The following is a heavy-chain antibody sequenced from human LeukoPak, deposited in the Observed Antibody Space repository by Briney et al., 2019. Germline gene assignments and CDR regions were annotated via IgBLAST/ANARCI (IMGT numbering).Heavy chain of an antibody. CDR1: GFTFSSYA. CDR3: AKTILKGYYYYGMDV. D-gene: IGHD3-3*01. J-gene: IGHJ6*02. Sequence: TGGSLRLSCAASGFTFSSYAMSWVRQAPGKGLEWVSAISGSGGSTYYADSVKGRFTISRDNSKNTLYLQMNSLRAEDTAVYYCAKTILKGYYYYGMDVWGHGTLVTVSS. V-gene: IGHV3-23*01. CDR2: ISGSGGST.